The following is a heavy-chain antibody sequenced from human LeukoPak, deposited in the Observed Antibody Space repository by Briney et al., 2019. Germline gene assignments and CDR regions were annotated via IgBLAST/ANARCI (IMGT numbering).Heavy chain of an antibody. CDR3: ARDRVTPVTTIDY. Sequence: GGSLRLSCAASGFTFSNYAMSWVRQAPGKGLEWVSSISSSSSYIYYADSVKGRFTISRDNAKNSLYLQMNSLRAEDTAVYYCARDRVTPVTTIDYWGQGTLVTVSS. J-gene: IGHJ4*02. D-gene: IGHD4-17*01. V-gene: IGHV3-21*01. CDR1: GFTFSNYA. CDR2: ISSSSSYI.